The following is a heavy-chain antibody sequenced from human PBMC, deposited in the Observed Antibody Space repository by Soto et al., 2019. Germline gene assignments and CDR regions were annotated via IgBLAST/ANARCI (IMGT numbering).Heavy chain of an antibody. V-gene: IGHV3-30*18. CDR2: ISYDGSNK. D-gene: IGHD3-22*01. J-gene: IGHJ6*02. Sequence: GGSLRLSCAASGFTFSSYGMHWVRQAPGKGLEWVAVISYDGSNKYYADSVKGRFTISRDNSKNTLYLQMNSLRAEDTAVYYCAKDTIQKVVIPKAYYYYGMDVWGQGTTVTVSS. CDR3: AKDTIQKVVIPKAYYYYGMDV. CDR1: GFTFSSYG.